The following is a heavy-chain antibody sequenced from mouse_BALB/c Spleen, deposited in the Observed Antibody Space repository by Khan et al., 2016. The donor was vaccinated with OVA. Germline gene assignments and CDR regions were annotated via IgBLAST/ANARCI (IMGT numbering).Heavy chain of an antibody. D-gene: IGHD2-4*01. V-gene: IGHV3-2*02. Sequence: VQLKESGPGLVKPSQSLSLTCTVTGYSITSEYTWNWIRQFPGNKLEWMGFISYSGNTRYNPSLKSRISITRDTSTNQFFLQLNSVTSEDTATYYCARKDDYEYDPFPYWGQGTLVTVSA. CDR2: ISYSGNT. J-gene: IGHJ3*01. CDR1: GYSITSEYT. CDR3: ARKDDYEYDPFPY.